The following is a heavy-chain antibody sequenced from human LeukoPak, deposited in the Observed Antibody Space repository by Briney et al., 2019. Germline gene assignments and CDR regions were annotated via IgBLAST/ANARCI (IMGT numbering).Heavy chain of an antibody. Sequence: GGSLRLSCAASGFTFSSYSMNWVRQAPGKGLEWVSSISSSRSSIYYADSVQGRFNISRDNAKNSLYLQMNSVRAEDTAVYYCARGGQLVGYWGQGTLVTVSS. V-gene: IGHV3-21*01. CDR1: GFTFSSYS. D-gene: IGHD6-6*01. CDR3: ARGGQLVGY. J-gene: IGHJ4*02. CDR2: ISSSRSSI.